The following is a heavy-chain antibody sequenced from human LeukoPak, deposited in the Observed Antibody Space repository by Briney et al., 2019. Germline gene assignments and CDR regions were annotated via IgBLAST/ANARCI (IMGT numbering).Heavy chain of an antibody. CDR3: ARRTPGYCSGGSCYGFQH. J-gene: IGHJ1*01. CDR2: ISSGSGTI. CDR1: GFTISSYS. Sequence: GGSLRLSCAASGFTISSYSLNWVRQAPGKGLEWVSYISSGSGTIYYADSVKGRFTISRDNAKNSLYLQMNSLRAEDTAVYYCARRTPGYCSGGSCYGFQHWGQGTLVTVSS. D-gene: IGHD2-15*01. V-gene: IGHV3-48*04.